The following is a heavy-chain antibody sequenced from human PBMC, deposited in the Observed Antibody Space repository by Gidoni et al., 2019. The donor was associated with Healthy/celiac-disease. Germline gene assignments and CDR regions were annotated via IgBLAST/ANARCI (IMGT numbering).Heavy chain of an antibody. CDR2: IYYSGST. J-gene: IGHJ4*02. CDR3: ARGSPVTTLDY. V-gene: IGHV4-31*03. D-gene: IGHD4-17*01. Sequence: QVQLQESGPGLVKPSQTLSLPCTVSGCSISSGGYSWSWIRQHPGKGLEWIGYIYYSGSTYYNPSLKSRVTISVDTSKNQFSLKLSSVTAADTAVYYCARGSPVTTLDYWGQGTLVTVSS. CDR1: GCSISSGGYS.